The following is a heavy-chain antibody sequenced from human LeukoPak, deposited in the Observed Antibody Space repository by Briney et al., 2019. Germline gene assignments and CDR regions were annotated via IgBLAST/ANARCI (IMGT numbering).Heavy chain of an antibody. CDR2: IYSGGST. Sequence: SGGSLRLSCAASGFTVSSNYMGWVRQAPGKGLEWVSIIYSGGSTNYADSVKGRFTISRDNSKNTLYLQMNSLRAEDTAVYYCASGSGSYRTPYYYMDVWGKGTTVTVSS. D-gene: IGHD3-10*01. CDR3: ASGSGSYRTPYYYMDV. J-gene: IGHJ6*03. CDR1: GFTVSSNY. V-gene: IGHV3-53*01.